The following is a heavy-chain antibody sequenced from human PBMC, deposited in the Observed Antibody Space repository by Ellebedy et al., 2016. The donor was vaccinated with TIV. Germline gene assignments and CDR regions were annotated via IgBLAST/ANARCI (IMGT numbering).Heavy chain of an antibody. V-gene: IGHV3-15*01. CDR2: IKSKIDGGTT. J-gene: IGHJ3*01. CDR3: TTDTAFDF. Sequence: GESLKISCEASGFTFSNAWMSWVRQAPGKGLEWVGRIKSKIDGGTTQFAAAVKGRVTISRNDSKNTLDLQMYRLTTEDTAVYYCTTDTAFDFWGQGTMVTVSS. CDR1: GFTFSNAW.